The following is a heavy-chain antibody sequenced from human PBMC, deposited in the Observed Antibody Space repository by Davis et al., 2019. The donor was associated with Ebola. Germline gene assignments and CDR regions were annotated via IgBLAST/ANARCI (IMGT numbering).Heavy chain of an antibody. J-gene: IGHJ4*02. CDR1: GGSIDSHY. Sequence: SETLSLTCTVSGGSIDSHYWSWIRQPPGKGLEWPGYIYYGGTTKYNPSLKSRVTFSGDTSMNHLSLELRSVTAADTAVYYCARHRRTGYYYIFDYWGQGTLVTVSS. CDR3: ARHRRTGYYYIFDY. CDR2: IYYGGTT. V-gene: IGHV4-59*08. D-gene: IGHD3-22*01.